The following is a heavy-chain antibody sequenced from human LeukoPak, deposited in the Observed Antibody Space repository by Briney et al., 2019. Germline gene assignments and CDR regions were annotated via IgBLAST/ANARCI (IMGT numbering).Heavy chain of an antibody. Sequence: GGSLRLSCAASGFTFSSYIRNWVRQAPGKGLEWVSSISSSSSYIYYADSVKGRFTISRDNAKKSLYLQMNSLRAEDTPVYYCARDALNGSLSTYYYYGMDVWGQGTTVTVSS. CDR1: GFTFSSYI. D-gene: IGHD1-26*01. V-gene: IGHV3-21*01. J-gene: IGHJ6*02. CDR2: ISSSSSYI. CDR3: ARDALNGSLSTYYYYGMDV.